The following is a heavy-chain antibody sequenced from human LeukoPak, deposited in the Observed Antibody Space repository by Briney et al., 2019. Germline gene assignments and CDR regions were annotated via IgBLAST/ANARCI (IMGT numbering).Heavy chain of an antibody. J-gene: IGHJ6*03. Sequence: SGGSLRLSCAASGFTFDDYGMSWVRQAPGKGLEGVSGINWNGGSTGYADSVKGRFTISRDNAKNSLYLQMNILRAEDTALYYCASGGWDSGSYYRPYYMDVWGKGTTVTVSS. D-gene: IGHD1-26*01. CDR3: ASGGWDSGSYYRPYYMDV. V-gene: IGHV3-20*04. CDR2: INWNGGST. CDR1: GFTFDDYG.